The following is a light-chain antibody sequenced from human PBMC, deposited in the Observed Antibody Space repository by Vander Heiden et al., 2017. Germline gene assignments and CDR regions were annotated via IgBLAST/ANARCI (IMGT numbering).Light chain of an antibody. J-gene: IGLJ2*01. Sequence: QSALTQPAPLPASPGQSSTISCTGTSSDVGDYNYVSWYHQHPGKAPKIMMYEVSNRPSGVSNRFSGSKSGNTASLTISRLQAEDEDDYYCSSYRRSSHVVFGGGTKLTVL. CDR2: EVS. V-gene: IGLV2-14*01. CDR1: SSDVGDYNY. CDR3: SSYRRSSHVV.